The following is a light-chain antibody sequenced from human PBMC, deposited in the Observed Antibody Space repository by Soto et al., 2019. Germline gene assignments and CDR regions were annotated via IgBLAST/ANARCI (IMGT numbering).Light chain of an antibody. CDR3: QQYNSYWT. CDR2: MAS. CDR1: QSISSS. Sequence: DIQMTQSPSTLSASVGDRITITCRASQSISSSSAWYHQKPVKATKLLIYMASNLQSGVPSRFGGAGSGTEFTLTISSLQPDDFATYYRQQYNSYWTFGQGTKVDIK. V-gene: IGKV1-5*03. J-gene: IGKJ1*01.